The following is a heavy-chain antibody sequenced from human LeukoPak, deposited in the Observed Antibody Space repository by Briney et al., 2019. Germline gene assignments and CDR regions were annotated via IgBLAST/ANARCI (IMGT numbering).Heavy chain of an antibody. CDR1: GFTFDDYA. CDR3: AELYCGGDRCRPSSYGMDV. CDR2: ISGHGGST. V-gene: IGHV3-43*02. Sequence: GGSLRLSCAASGFTFDDYALHWVRQAPGKGLEWVSLISGHGGSTYYADSVKGRFTISRDNSKNSLYLQMNSLRTDDTALYYCAELYCGGDRCRPSSYGMDVWGQGTTVTVSS. J-gene: IGHJ6*02. D-gene: IGHD2-21*01.